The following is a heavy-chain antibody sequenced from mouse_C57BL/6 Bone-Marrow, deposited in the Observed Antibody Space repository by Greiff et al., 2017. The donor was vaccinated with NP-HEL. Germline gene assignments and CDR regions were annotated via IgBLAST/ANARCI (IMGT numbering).Heavy chain of an antibody. CDR3: ARREGPYDGFPWFAY. Sequence: QVQLQQSGAELVRPGTSVKVSCKASGYAFTNYLIEWVKQRPGQGLEWIGVINPGSGGTNYNEKFKGKATLTADKSSSTAYMQLSSLTSEDSAVYFGARREGPYDGFPWFAYWGQGTLVTVSA. CDR2: INPGSGGT. V-gene: IGHV1-54*01. CDR1: GYAFTNYL. D-gene: IGHD2-3*01. J-gene: IGHJ3*01.